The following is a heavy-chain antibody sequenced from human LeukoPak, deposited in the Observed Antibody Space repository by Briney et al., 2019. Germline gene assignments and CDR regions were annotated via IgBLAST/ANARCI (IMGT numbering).Heavy chain of an antibody. J-gene: IGHJ3*02. CDR1: GFTFSSYA. D-gene: IGHD1-26*01. CDR2: IWYDGSNK. V-gene: IGHV3-33*01. CDR3: ARDRRPNTGIVGVTDAFDI. Sequence: GGSLRLSCAASGFTFSSYAMHRVRQAPGKGLEWVAVIWYDGSNKYYADSVKGRFTISRDTSKNTLYLQMNSLRAEDTAVYYCARDRRPNTGIVGVTDAFDIWGQGTMVAVSS.